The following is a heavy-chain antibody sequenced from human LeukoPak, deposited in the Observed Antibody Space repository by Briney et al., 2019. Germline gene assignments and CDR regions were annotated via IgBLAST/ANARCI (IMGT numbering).Heavy chain of an antibody. D-gene: IGHD6-13*01. V-gene: IGHV1-46*01. CDR1: GYTFTSYY. J-gene: IGHJ3*02. Sequence: GASVKVSCKASGYTFTSYYMHWVRQAPGQGLEWMGIINPSGGSTSYAQKFQGRVTMTRDTSTSTVYMELNSLRSEDTAVYYCGTGGSSWSDAFDIWGQGTMVTVSS. CDR2: INPSGGST. CDR3: GTGGSSWSDAFDI.